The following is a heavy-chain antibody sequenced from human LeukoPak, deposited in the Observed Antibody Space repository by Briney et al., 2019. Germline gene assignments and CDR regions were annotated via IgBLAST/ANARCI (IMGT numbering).Heavy chain of an antibody. CDR2: IYYSGST. CDR3: ARDVGGWRSLRGPYFDY. CDR1: GGSISSYY. Sequence: SETLSLTCTVSGGSISSYYWSWIQQPPGKGLEWIGYIYYSGSTNYNPSLKSRVTISVDTSKNQFSLKLSSVTAADTAVYYCARDVGGWRSLRGPYFDYWGQGTLVTVSS. V-gene: IGHV4-59*01. D-gene: IGHD2-15*01. J-gene: IGHJ4*02.